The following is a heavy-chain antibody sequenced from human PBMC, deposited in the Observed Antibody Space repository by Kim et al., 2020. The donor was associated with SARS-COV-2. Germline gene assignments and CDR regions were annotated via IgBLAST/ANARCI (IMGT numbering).Heavy chain of an antibody. J-gene: IGHJ3*02. V-gene: IGHV4-39*01. CDR1: GGSISSSSYY. CDR3: ARHYSGYAIGFTIAVAGDAFDI. CDR2: IYYSGST. D-gene: IGHD6-19*01. Sequence: SETLSLTCTVSGGSISSSSYYWGWIRQPPGKGLEWIGSIYYSGSTYYNPSLKSRVTISVDTSKNQFSLKLSSVTAADTAVYYCARHYSGYAIGFTIAVAGDAFDIWGQGTMVTVSS.